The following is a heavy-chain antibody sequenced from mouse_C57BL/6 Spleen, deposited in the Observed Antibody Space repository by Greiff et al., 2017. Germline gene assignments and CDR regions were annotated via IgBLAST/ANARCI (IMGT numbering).Heavy chain of an antibody. J-gene: IGHJ1*03. Sequence: EVNLVESGGDLVKPGGSLKLSCAASGFTFSSYGMSWVRQTPDKRLEWVATISSGGSYTYYPDSVKGRFTISRDNAKNTLYLQMSSLKSEDTAMYYCARHRDYSKWYFDVWGTGTTVTVSS. CDR3: ARHRDYSKWYFDV. CDR1: GFTFSSYG. CDR2: ISSGGSYT. V-gene: IGHV5-6*01. D-gene: IGHD2-5*01.